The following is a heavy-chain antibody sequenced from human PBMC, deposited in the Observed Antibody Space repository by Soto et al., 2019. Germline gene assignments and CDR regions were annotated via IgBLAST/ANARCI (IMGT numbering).Heavy chain of an antibody. CDR3: AKDLLDWLNFFYYGMDV. Sequence: GGSLRLSCAASGFTFSSYGMHWVRQAPGKGLEWVAVISYDGSNKYYADSVKGRFTISRDNSKNTLYLQMNSLRAEDTAVYYCAKDLLDWLNFFYYGMDVWGQGTTVTVSS. CDR2: ISYDGSNK. CDR1: GFTFSSYG. J-gene: IGHJ6*02. D-gene: IGHD3-9*01. V-gene: IGHV3-30*18.